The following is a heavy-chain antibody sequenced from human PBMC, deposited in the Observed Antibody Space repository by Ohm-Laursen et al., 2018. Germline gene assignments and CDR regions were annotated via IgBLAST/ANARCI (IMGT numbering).Heavy chain of an antibody. CDR3: ARRYCSSATCYSGPGDY. D-gene: IGHD2-15*01. V-gene: IGHV1-2*02. CDR2: INPKNGGT. CDR1: GYTFTDYY. Sequence: ASVKVSCKASGYTFTDYYIHWVRQAPGQGLEWLGWINPKNGGTNYGKDFQGRVTLTRDTSISTAYLDVSRLTSDDAAVYYCARRYCSSATCYSGPGDYWGQGTLVTVSS. J-gene: IGHJ4*02.